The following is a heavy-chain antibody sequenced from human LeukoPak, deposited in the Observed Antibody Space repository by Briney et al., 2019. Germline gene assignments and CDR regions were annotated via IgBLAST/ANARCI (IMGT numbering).Heavy chain of an antibody. CDR1: GGSFSGYY. CDR2: INHSGST. J-gene: IGHJ4*02. V-gene: IGHV4-34*01. D-gene: IGHD3-9*01. CDR3: ARGTVLRYFEWSEQRGYCDY. Sequence: SATLSLTCAVYGGSFSGYYWSWIRQPPGKGLEWIGEINHSGSTNYNPSLKSRVTISVDTSKTQSSLKLSSVTAADMAVYYCARGTVLRYFEWSEQRGYCDYCGQGTLVTVSS.